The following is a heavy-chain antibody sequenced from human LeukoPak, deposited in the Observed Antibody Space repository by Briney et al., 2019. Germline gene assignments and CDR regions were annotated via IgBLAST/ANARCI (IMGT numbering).Heavy chain of an antibody. CDR3: ARCYSSGWYKGYYFDY. Sequence: SETLSLTCTVSGGSISSSSYYWGWIRQPPGKGLEWIGSIYYSGSTYYNPSLKSRVTISVDTSKNQFSLKLSSVTAADTAVYYCARCYSSGWYKGYYFDYWGQGTLVTVSS. V-gene: IGHV4-39*07. CDR1: GGSISSSSYY. CDR2: IYYSGST. J-gene: IGHJ4*02. D-gene: IGHD6-19*01.